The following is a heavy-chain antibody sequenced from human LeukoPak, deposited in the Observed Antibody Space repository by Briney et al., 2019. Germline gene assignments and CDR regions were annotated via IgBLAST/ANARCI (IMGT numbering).Heavy chain of an antibody. CDR1: GYRFSGYY. CDR2: INPHSGGT. J-gene: IGHJ4*02. D-gene: IGHD3-16*02. Sequence: ASVKVSCKASGYRFSGYYMHWVRQAPGQGLEWMGWINPHSGGTTYARNFQGRVTMTRDTSISTACMELSRLRSDDTAMYYCAKDRITFAGVIVPSFDFWGQGTLVTVSS. CDR3: AKDRITFAGVIVPSFDF. V-gene: IGHV1-2*02.